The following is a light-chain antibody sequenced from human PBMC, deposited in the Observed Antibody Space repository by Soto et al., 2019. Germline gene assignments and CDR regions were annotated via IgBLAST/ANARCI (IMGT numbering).Light chain of an antibody. CDR2: RNN. CDR3: AAWDDSLSVVV. Sequence: QPVPTQPPSASGTPGLWVPISCFGSSSNIGSNYVYWYQQLPGTAPKLLIYRNNQRPSGVPDRFSGSKSGTSASLAISGLRSEDEADYYCAAWDDSLSVVVFGGGTKLTV. J-gene: IGLJ2*01. V-gene: IGLV1-47*01. CDR1: SSNIGSNY.